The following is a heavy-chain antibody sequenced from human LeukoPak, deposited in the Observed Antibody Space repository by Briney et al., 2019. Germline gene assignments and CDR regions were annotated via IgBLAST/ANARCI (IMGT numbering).Heavy chain of an antibody. CDR1: GGSVSSRTHY. D-gene: IGHD2-21*02. V-gene: IGHV4-39*07. CDR2: INYSGKL. Sequence: SETLSLTCSVSGGSVSSRTHYWAWIRQPPGKGLEWIGSINYSGKLTYNPSLKSRVTVSIDTSRNQFSLTLNYVTAADTAVYYCARDFGDWRTDSWDQGTLVTVSS. CDR3: ARDFGDWRTDS. J-gene: IGHJ5*01.